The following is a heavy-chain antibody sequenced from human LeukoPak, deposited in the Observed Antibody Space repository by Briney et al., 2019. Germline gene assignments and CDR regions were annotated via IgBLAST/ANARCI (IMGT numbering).Heavy chain of an antibody. J-gene: IGHJ3*02. V-gene: IGHV1-69*04. D-gene: IGHD6-6*01. CDR3: SSSIAARWAFDI. CDR1: GGTFSSYA. CDR2: IIPILGIA. Sequence: SVKVSCKASGGTFSSYAISWVRQAPGQGLEWMGRIIPILGIANYAQKFQGRVTITADKSTSTAYMELSSLRSEDTAVYYCSSSIAARWAFDIWGQGTMVTVSS.